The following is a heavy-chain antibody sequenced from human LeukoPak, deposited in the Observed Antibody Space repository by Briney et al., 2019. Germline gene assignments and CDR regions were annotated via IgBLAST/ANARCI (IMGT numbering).Heavy chain of an antibody. CDR2: IYTSGST. CDR3: ARTEVVAARNWFDP. D-gene: IGHD2-15*01. V-gene: IGHV4-4*07. CDR1: GGSISSYY. J-gene: IGHJ5*02. Sequence: TSETLSLTCTVSGGSISSYYWSWIRQPAGKGLEWIGRIYTSGSTNYNPSLKSRVTMSVDTSKNQFSLKLSSVTAADTAVYYCARTEVVAARNWFDPWGQGTLVTVSS.